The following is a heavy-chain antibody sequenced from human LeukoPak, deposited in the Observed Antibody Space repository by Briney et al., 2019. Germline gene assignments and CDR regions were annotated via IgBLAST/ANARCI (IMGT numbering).Heavy chain of an antibody. CDR1: GFIFRDHA. CDR2: IRTRAYSETT. J-gene: IGHJ3*02. CDR3: SRNSGTLTGWPFDI. D-gene: IGHD5-12*01. Sequence: GRSLRLSCTASGFIFRDHAMSWFRQAPGKGLEWVGFIRTRAYSETTEHAASVKGRFTISRDGSNDIAYLQMNSLKTEDTAVYYCSRNSGTLTGWPFDIWGQGTMVTVSS. V-gene: IGHV3-49*01.